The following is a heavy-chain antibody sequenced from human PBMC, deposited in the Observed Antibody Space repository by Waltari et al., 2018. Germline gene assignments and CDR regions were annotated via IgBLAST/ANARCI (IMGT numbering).Heavy chain of an antibody. D-gene: IGHD5-18*01. V-gene: IGHV4-59*01. CDR1: GGPISSYY. J-gene: IGHJ4*02. CDR2: IYYSGST. CDR3: ARERYSYGYTLDY. Sequence: QVQLQESGPGLVKPSETLSLTCTVSGGPISSYYWSWIRQPPGKGLGWVRYIYYSGSTNYNPSLKSRVTISVDTSKNQFSLKLSSVTAADTAVYYCARERYSYGYTLDYWGQGTLVTVSS.